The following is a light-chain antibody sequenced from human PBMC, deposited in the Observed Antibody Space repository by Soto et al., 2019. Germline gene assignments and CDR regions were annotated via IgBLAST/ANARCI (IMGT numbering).Light chain of an antibody. V-gene: IGLV2-8*01. J-gene: IGLJ2*01. CDR2: EVT. Sequence: QSALTQPPSASGSPGQSVTISCTGTSSDVGGYNYVSWYQQHPGKAPKLMIHEVTKRPSGVPDRFSGSKSGNTASLTVSGLPAEDEADYYCSSYAGSNNLVFGGGTKVTVL. CDR3: SSYAGSNNLV. CDR1: SSDVGGYNY.